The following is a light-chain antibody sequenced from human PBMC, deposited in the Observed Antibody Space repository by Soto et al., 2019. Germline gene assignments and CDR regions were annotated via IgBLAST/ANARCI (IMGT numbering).Light chain of an antibody. Sequence: QAVVTQPPSVSGAPGQRVTISCTGSSSNIGAGYDVHWYQQLPGTAPKLLIYGNINRPSGVPDRFSGSKSGTSASLAITGLQAEYEADYYCQSYDSSLSVWVFGGGTQLTVL. CDR1: SSNIGAGYD. CDR2: GNI. CDR3: QSYDSSLSVWV. V-gene: IGLV1-40*01. J-gene: IGLJ3*02.